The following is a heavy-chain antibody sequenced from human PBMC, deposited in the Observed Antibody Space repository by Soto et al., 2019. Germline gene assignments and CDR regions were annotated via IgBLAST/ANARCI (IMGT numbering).Heavy chain of an antibody. Sequence: ASVKVSCKASGYTFTSYAMHWVRQPPGQRLEWMGWINAGNGNTKYSQKFQGRVTITRDTSASTAYMELSSLRSEDTAVYYCARDSGSSGWYVYWGQGILVTVSS. CDR1: GYTFTSYA. V-gene: IGHV1-3*01. D-gene: IGHD6-19*01. CDR3: ARDSGSSGWYVY. J-gene: IGHJ4*02. CDR2: INAGNGNT.